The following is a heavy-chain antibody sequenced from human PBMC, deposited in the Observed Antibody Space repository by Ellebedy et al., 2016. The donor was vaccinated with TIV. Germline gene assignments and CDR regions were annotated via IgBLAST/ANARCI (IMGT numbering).Heavy chain of an antibody. V-gene: IGHV3-23*01. CDR1: GFTFSGYA. CDR2: ISDDGRS. J-gene: IGHJ4*02. CDR3: AKPHYSGSGSGDY. D-gene: IGHD3-10*01. Sequence: PGGSLRLSCAASGFTFSGYAMSWVRQAPGKGLEWVSAISDDGRSSYGDSVRGRFTISRDNSRNTLYLQMNSLRAEDTAVYYCAKPHYSGSGSGDYWGQGTLVTVSS.